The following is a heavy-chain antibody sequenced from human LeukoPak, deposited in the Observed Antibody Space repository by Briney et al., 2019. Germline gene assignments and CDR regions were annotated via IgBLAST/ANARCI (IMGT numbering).Heavy chain of an antibody. CDR3: ARRRYYGYDGYFDS. CDR1: GDSVPSNSTA. Sequence: SQTLSLTCAISGDSVPSNSTAWNWFRQSPSRGLEWLGRKYYDSNKWNIDYAESVNSRIIINTDTSKNQLSMQLNSVTPEGTAVYYCARRRYYGYDGYFDSWGQGILVTVSS. J-gene: IGHJ4*02. CDR2: KYYDSNKWNI. D-gene: IGHD5-12*01. V-gene: IGHV6-1*01.